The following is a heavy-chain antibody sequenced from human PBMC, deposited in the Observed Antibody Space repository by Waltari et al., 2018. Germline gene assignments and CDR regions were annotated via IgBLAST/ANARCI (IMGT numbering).Heavy chain of an antibody. CDR1: GYGFDRYW. V-gene: IGHV5-51*01. D-gene: IGHD3-16*01. Sequence: VQLVQSGAAVKKPGESLRISCRDSGYGFDRYWIAWVRQRPGKGMEWMGHIYPGDSDTRYNPSFQGQVTISADKSVTTVYLQWSSLKTSDSGIYYCARRFMTGEGLTLNWLDPWGQGTLVTVSS. CDR2: IYPGDSDT. J-gene: IGHJ5*02. CDR3: ARRFMTGEGLTLNWLDP.